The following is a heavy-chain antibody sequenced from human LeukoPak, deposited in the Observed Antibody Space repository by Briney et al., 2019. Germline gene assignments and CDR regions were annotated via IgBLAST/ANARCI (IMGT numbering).Heavy chain of an antibody. V-gene: IGHV3-33*01. Sequence: SVTLSCAPSGFPFSSYVMHGVRQAPGKGLEEGAVIWYDGSNKYYVDSVKGRFTITKDNSKNTLYLQMYNLRADDTVVHYWARDGLGKGFFGVVMIGYGMDVWGEGPTVTVSS. CDR3: ARDGLGKGFFGVVMIGYGMDV. D-gene: IGHD3-3*01. J-gene: IGHJ6*04. CDR2: IWYDGSNK. CDR1: GFPFSSYV.